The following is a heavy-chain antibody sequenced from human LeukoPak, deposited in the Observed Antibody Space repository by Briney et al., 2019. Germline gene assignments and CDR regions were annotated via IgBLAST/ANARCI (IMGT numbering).Heavy chain of an antibody. CDR2: ITSTSSHI. V-gene: IGHV3-21*01. D-gene: IGHD3-16*01. CDR3: ARARLGYYDEYFDP. CDR1: GFTFSDYS. J-gene: IGHJ5*02. Sequence: GGSLRLSCATSGFTFSDYSMTWVRQAPGKGLEWVSSITSTSSHINYANSVRGRFTISRDNAKNALFLQMTSLTDEDTALYYCARARLGYYDEYFDPWGQGTQVTVSS.